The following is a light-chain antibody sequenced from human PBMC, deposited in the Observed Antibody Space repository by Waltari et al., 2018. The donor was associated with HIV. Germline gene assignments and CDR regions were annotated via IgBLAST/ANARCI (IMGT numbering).Light chain of an antibody. CDR2: GNS. CDR1: STNIGAGND. Sequence: QSVLTQPPSVSGAPGQRVTITCTGSSTNIGAGNDVNCYQQLPGTAPKLLIYGNSNRPSGVPDRFSGSKSGTSASLASTGLQAEDEADYYCQSYDSSLSGSRVFGGGTKLTVL. V-gene: IGLV1-40*01. J-gene: IGLJ2*01. CDR3: QSYDSSLSGSRV.